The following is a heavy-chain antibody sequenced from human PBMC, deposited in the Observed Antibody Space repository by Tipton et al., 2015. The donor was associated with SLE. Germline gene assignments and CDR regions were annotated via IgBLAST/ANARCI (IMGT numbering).Heavy chain of an antibody. CDR2: MYNSGSS. CDR1: GGSISTLY. D-gene: IGHD4-23*01. CDR3: ARHVSFCGGKCYPGHVDV. J-gene: IGHJ6*04. V-gene: IGHV4-59*11. Sequence: TLSLTCTVSGGSISTLYWNWIRQPPGQGLEWIGYMYNSGSSNYNPSLKSRVTISGDTSKNQFSLKLRSVTAADTAVYYCARHVSFCGGKCYPGHVDVWGKGTMVVVSS.